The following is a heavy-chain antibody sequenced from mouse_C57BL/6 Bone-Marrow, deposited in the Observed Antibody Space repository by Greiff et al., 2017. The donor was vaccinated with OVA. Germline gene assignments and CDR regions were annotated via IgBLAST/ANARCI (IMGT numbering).Heavy chain of an antibody. CDR1: GFTFSDYY. CDR3: ARLAYYSNYWFAY. J-gene: IGHJ3*01. Sequence: EVMLVESEGGLVQPGSSMKLSCTASGFTFSDYYMAWVRQVPEKGLEWVANINYDGSSTYYLDSLKSRFIISRDNAKNILYLQMSSLKSEDTATYYCARLAYYSNYWFAYWGQGTLVTVSA. CDR2: INYDGSST. D-gene: IGHD2-5*01. V-gene: IGHV5-16*01.